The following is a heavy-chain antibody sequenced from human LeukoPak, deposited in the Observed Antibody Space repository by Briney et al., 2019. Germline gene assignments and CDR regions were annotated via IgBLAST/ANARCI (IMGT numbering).Heavy chain of an antibody. J-gene: IGHJ4*02. CDR2: ISHDGSTE. V-gene: IGHV3-30-3*01. D-gene: IGHD1-26*01. CDR3: ARDLSGSYTVDY. Sequence: PGRSLRLSCAASGFTFSSYAMHWVRQAPDKGLEWVAVISHDGSTENCADSVKGRITISRDNPKNTLYLQLNSLRPEDTAVYHCARDLSGSYTVDYWGQGTLVTVSS. CDR1: GFTFSSYA.